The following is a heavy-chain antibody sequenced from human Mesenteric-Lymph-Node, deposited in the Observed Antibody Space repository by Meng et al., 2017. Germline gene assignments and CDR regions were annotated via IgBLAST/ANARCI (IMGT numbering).Heavy chain of an antibody. V-gene: IGHV1-8*03. Sequence: ASVKVSCKASGYTFTGYYMHWVRQATGQGLEWMGWMNPNSGNTGYAQKFQGRVTITRNTSISTAYMELSSLRSEDTAVYYCARGIRSIVVVVAATRVPKYYFDYWGQGTLVTVSS. CDR1: GYTFTGYY. CDR2: MNPNSGNT. J-gene: IGHJ4*02. CDR3: ARGIRSIVVVVAATRVPKYYFDY. D-gene: IGHD2-15*01.